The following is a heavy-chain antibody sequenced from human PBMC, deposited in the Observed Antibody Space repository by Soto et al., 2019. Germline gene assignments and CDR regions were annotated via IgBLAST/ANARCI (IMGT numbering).Heavy chain of an antibody. CDR1: GYTLTNFY. V-gene: IGHV1-46*03. J-gene: IGHJ4*02. CDR2: INPNGGST. CDR3: ARGLGSGDY. Sequence: QVQLVQSGAEVKKPGASVKVSCKASGYTLTNFYIHWVRQAPGQGLEWMGIINPNGGSTNYAHNFQGRVTITRDTSTSTVYVYLSSLRSEDTAVYYCARGLGSGDYWGRGTLVTVSS. D-gene: IGHD6-25*01.